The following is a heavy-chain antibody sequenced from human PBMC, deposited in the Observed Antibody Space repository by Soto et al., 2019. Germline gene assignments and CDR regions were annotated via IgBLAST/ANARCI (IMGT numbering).Heavy chain of an antibody. Sequence: GGSLRLSCAASGFTFSSYSMNWVRQAPGKGLEWVSVIYSGGSTYYADSVKGRFTISRHNSKNTLYLQMNILRAEDTAVYYCAIGLGPSSSWYNVFYYYMDVWGKGTTVTVS. J-gene: IGHJ6*03. D-gene: IGHD6-13*01. CDR1: GFTFSSYS. CDR3: AIGLGPSSSWYNVFYYYMDV. V-gene: IGHV3-53*04. CDR2: IYSGGST.